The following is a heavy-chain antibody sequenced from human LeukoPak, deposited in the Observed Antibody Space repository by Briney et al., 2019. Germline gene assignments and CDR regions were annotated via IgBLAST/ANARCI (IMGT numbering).Heavy chain of an antibody. Sequence: PGGSLRPSCAASGFTFSSYSMNWVRQAPGKGLEWVSYISSSSSTIYYADSVKGRFTISRDNAKNSLYLQMNSLRAEDTAVYYCAREGYYYGSGSYLDYWGQGTLVTVSS. V-gene: IGHV3-48*01. J-gene: IGHJ4*02. CDR3: AREGYYYGSGSYLDY. CDR1: GFTFSSYS. D-gene: IGHD3-10*01. CDR2: ISSSSSTI.